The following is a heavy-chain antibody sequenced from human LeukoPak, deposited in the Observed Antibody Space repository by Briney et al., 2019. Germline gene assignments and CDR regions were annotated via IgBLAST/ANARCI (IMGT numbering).Heavy chain of an antibody. CDR1: GFTVGSNY. J-gene: IGHJ4*02. CDR3: ARSSRELGGYAPWELMPPFDY. CDR2: IYSGGST. V-gene: IGHV3-66*01. Sequence: GALRLSCAASGFTVGSNYMSWVRQAPGKGLEWVSVIYSGGSTYYADSVKGRFTISRDNSKNTLYLQMNSLRAEDTAVYYCARSSRELGGYAPWELMPPFDYWGQGTLVTVSS. D-gene: IGHD1-7*01.